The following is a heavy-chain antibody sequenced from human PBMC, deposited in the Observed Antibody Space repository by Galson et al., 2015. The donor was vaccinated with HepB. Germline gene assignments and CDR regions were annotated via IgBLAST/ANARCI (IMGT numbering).Heavy chain of an antibody. CDR2: IKSKTDGGTT. J-gene: IGHJ4*02. D-gene: IGHD1-26*01. CDR1: GFTFSNAW. Sequence: SLRLSCAASGFTFSNAWMNWVRQAPGKGLEWVGRIKSKTDGGTTDYAAPVKGRFTISRDDSKNTLYLQMNSLKTEDTAFYYCTTDLRYSGSYSKSCKGYWGQGTLVTVSS. V-gene: IGHV3-15*07. CDR3: TTDLRYSGSYSKSCKGY.